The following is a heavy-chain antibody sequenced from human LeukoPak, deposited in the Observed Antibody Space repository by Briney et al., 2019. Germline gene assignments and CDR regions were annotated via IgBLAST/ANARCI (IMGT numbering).Heavy chain of an antibody. CDR3: ATVRYDSSGSNY. V-gene: IGHV1-24*01. J-gene: IGHJ4*02. Sequence: GASVKVSCKVSGYTLTELSMHWGRQAPGKGLEWMGGFDPEDGETIYAQKFQGRVTMTEDTSTDTAYMELSSLRSEDTAVYYCATVRYDSSGSNYWGQGTLVTVSS. D-gene: IGHD3-22*01. CDR2: FDPEDGET. CDR1: GYTLTELS.